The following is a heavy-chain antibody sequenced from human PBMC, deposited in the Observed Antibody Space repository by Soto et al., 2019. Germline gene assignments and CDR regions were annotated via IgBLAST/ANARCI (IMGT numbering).Heavy chain of an antibody. CDR3: ARDPPPPDY. CDR1: GDTFASYA. V-gene: IGHV1-18*01. CDR2: ISAYNGNT. Sequence: QVHLVQSGAEVKKPGASVKVSCKASGDTFASYAISWMRQAPGQGLEWMGWISAYNGNTNYAQKLQGRVTMTTDTPTSTAYMELRSVSSADTAVYYCARDPPPPDYWGQGTLVTVSS. J-gene: IGHJ4*02.